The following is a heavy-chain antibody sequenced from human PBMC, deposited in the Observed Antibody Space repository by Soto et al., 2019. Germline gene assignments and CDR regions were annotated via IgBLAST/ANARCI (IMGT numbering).Heavy chain of an antibody. CDR2: IYPGDSDT. Sequence: ESLTISCKGSGYSHTRYWFGLVRQMPGKGLEWMGIIYPGDSDTRYSPSFQGQVTISADKSISTAYLQWSSLKASDTAMYYCARHGSAVVPGSTDYWGQGTLVTVSS. D-gene: IGHD1-26*01. CDR3: ARHGSAVVPGSTDY. V-gene: IGHV5-51*01. CDR1: GYSHTRYW. J-gene: IGHJ4*02.